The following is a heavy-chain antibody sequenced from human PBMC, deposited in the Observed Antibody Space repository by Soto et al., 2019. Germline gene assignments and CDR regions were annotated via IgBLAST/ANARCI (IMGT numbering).Heavy chain of an antibody. CDR1: GGTFSSYA. V-gene: IGHV1-69*13. CDR2: IIPIFGTA. Sequence: GASVKVSCKASGGTFSSYAISWVRQAPGRGLEWMGGIIPIFGTANYAQKFQGRVTITADESTSTAYMELSSLRFEDTAVYYCARAEYGGNLHYYGMDVWGQGTTVTVSS. D-gene: IGHD2-21*02. J-gene: IGHJ6*02. CDR3: ARAEYGGNLHYYGMDV.